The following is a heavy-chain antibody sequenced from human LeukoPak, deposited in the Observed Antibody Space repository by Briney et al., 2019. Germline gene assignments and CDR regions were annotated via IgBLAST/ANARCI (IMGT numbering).Heavy chain of an antibody. Sequence: SETLSLTCAVYGGSFSGYYWSWIRQPPGKGLEWIGEINHSGSTNYNPSLKSRVTISVDTSKNQFSLKLNSVTAADTAVYYCARDRGSGWGNYFDYWGQGTLVTVSS. CDR3: ARDRGSGWGNYFDY. CDR2: INHSGST. J-gene: IGHJ4*02. CDR1: GGSFSGYY. V-gene: IGHV4-34*01. D-gene: IGHD6-19*01.